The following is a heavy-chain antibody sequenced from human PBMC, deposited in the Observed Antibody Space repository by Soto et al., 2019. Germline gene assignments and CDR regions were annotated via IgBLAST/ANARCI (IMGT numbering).Heavy chain of an antibody. Sequence: HPGGSLRLSCAASGFTFSSYWMHWVRQAPGKGLVWVSRINSDGSSISYADSVKGRFTISRDNSKSTLYLQMNSLRAEDTAVYYCAKDHGTSATTWIDSWGQGTLVTVSS. CDR2: INSDGSSI. V-gene: IGHV3-74*01. J-gene: IGHJ5*01. CDR3: AKDHGTSATTWIDS. D-gene: IGHD2-15*01. CDR1: GFTFSSYW.